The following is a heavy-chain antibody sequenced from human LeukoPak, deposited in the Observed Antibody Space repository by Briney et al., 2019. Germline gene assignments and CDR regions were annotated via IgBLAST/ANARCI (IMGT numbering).Heavy chain of an antibody. D-gene: IGHD4-11*01. J-gene: IGHJ4*02. CDR2: INPNGGYT. V-gene: IGHV1-2*02. Sequence: GASVRVSCKASGYTFTNYYIHWVRQAPGQGLEWTGWINPNGGYTNYAQKIEGRVTMTRDTSITTAYMEVRSLRSDDTAVYYCARDLLGFATTPLADWGQGSLVTVSS. CDR1: GYTFTNYY. CDR3: ARDLLGFATTPLAD.